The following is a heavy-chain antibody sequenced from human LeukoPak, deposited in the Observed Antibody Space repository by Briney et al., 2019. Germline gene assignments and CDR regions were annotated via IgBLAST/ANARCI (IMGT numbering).Heavy chain of an antibody. CDR1: GFTFGSYA. CDR2: ISGSGGST. D-gene: IGHD1-1*01. CDR3: AKLSIAGPNIDY. V-gene: IGHV3-23*01. J-gene: IGHJ4*02. Sequence: GGSLRLSCAASGFTFGSYAMSWVRQAPGKGLEWVSAISGSGGSTYYADSVKGRFTISRDNSKNTLYLQMNSLRAEDTAVYYCAKLSIAGPNIDYWGQGTLVTVSS.